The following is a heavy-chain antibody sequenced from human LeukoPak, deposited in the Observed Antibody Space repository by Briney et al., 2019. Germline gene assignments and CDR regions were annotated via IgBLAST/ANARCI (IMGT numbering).Heavy chain of an antibody. V-gene: IGHV3-53*01. D-gene: IGHD2-15*01. CDR2: IYSGGST. CDR3: AREGGRDAFDI. CDR1: GFTFSGSA. Sequence: GGSLRLSCAASGFTFSGSAMHWVRQASGKGLEWVSVIYSGGSTYYADSVKGRFTISRDNSKNTLYLQMNSLRAEDTAVYYCAREGGRDAFDIWGQGTMVTVSS. J-gene: IGHJ3*02.